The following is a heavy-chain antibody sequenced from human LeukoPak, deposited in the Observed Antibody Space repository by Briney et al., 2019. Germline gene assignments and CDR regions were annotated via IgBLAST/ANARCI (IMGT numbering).Heavy chain of an antibody. CDR3: ARQRLDGDILGFDW. J-gene: IGHJ4*02. V-gene: IGHV4-4*07. CDR1: GASISGHY. Sequence: SETLSLTCNVSGASISGHYWSWIRHPAGKSLEWIGRIHTSGSPIYNPSLSSRVTMSVDTSKGQFSLTMNSLTAVDTAIYYCARQRLDGDILGFDWWGQGTLVTVSS. D-gene: IGHD2-21*01. CDR2: IHTSGSP.